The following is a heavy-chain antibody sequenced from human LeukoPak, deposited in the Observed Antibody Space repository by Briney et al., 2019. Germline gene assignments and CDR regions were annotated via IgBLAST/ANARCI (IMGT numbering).Heavy chain of an antibody. D-gene: IGHD5-24*01. CDR2: IYPGDSDT. J-gene: IGHJ3*02. CDR1: GYIFTSYW. Sequence: RRGESLKISCKASGYIFTSYWIGWVRQMPGKGLEWTGIIYPGDSDTRYSPSFQGQVSISVDKSISAAYLQWSSLKASDTALYYCARRAGDGNNYRDAFDIWGQGTMVTVSS. CDR3: ARRAGDGNNYRDAFDI. V-gene: IGHV5-51*03.